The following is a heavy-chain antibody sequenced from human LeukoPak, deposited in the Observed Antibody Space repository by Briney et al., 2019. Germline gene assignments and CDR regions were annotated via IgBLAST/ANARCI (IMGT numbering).Heavy chain of an antibody. CDR2: IKSKTDSGTK. D-gene: IGHD2-15*01. J-gene: IGHJ4*02. CDR1: AFPLSNAW. Sequence: GGSLRLACAASAFPLSNAWMEWVRQAPGKGLEWDCRIKSKTDSGTKAYAAPVKGRFTIPRDDSQNTLYLQMSSLKTEDTAVYYCTAEERVSSGYCSGGSCDIDYWGQATLVTVPS. CDR3: TAEERVSSGYCSGGSCDIDY. V-gene: IGHV3-15*01.